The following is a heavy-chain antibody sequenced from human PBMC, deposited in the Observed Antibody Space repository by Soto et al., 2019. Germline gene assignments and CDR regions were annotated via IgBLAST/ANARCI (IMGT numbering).Heavy chain of an antibody. D-gene: IGHD4-17*01. CDR1: GGSVSSGSYD. J-gene: IGHJ3*02. CDR3: VRGSYGAYVGGAFDI. V-gene: IGHV4-61*01. Sequence: QVQLQESGPGLVKHSETLSLTCTVSGGSVSSGSYDWSWIRQPPGKGLEWIGYIYYSGSTNYNPSLKSHVTISVDTAKNQFSLKLSAVTAADTAVYYCVRGSYGAYVGGAFDIWGQGTMVTVSS. CDR2: IYYSGST.